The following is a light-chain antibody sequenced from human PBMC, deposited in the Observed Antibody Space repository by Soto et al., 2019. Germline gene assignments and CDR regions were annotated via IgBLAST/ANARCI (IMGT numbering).Light chain of an antibody. J-gene: IGLJ1*01. V-gene: IGLV2-14*03. CDR2: DVS. CDR3: TSYRRGPLYV. Sequence: QSLRTQPASVSGSPGQSITISCTGISADVSSSNFVSWYQHRPGKAPSLILYDVSHRPSGVSNRFSGSKAGDTASLTISGLQLEDEADYYCTSYRRGPLYVFGTGTKVTVL. CDR1: SADVSSSNF.